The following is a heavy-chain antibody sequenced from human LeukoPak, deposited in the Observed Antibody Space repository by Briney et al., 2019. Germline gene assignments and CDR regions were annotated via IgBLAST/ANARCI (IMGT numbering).Heavy chain of an antibody. CDR1: GGSISSGGYY. J-gene: IGHJ2*01. CDR2: IYYSGST. CDR3: ARGRCSGGSCYTTYWYFDL. D-gene: IGHD2-15*01. V-gene: IGHV4-31*03. Sequence: SETLSLTCTVSGGSISSGGYYWSWIRQHPGKGLEWIGYIYYSGSTYYNPSLKSRVTISVDTSKNQFSLKLSSVTAADTAVYYCARGRCSGGSCYTTYWYFDLWGRGTLVTVSS.